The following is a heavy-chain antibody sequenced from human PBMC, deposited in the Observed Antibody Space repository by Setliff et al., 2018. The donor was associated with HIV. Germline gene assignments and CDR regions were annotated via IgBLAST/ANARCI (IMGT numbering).Heavy chain of an antibody. V-gene: IGHV3-20*04. J-gene: IGHJ4*02. Sequence: GGSLRLSCAASGFTFSTYGMTWVRQAPGKGLEWLSGISWNGGSTGYADSVQGRFTISRDNAKNSLYLQMHSLRVEDTAFYYCARDKRDDNFLTSRISSVFDFWGEGTLVTVSS. CDR3: ARDKRDDNFLTSRISSVFDF. D-gene: IGHD1-1*01. CDR2: ISWNGGST. CDR1: GFTFSTYG.